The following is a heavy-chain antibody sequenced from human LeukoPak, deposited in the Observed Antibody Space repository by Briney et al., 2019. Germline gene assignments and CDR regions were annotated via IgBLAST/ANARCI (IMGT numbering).Heavy chain of an antibody. CDR1: GYSFTDYY. J-gene: IGHJ5*02. Sequence: AAVTVSCKTSGYSFTDYYIHWVRQAPGQGREGMGWINTKSGRTSSARKFQGRVTITRDPSSTTVYMDMDRLTGDGTAIYFCARADFIDAGPYLIGPWGQGTLVTVSS. CDR2: INTKSGRT. V-gene: IGHV1-2*02. CDR3: ARADFIDAGPYLIGP. D-gene: IGHD3-3*01.